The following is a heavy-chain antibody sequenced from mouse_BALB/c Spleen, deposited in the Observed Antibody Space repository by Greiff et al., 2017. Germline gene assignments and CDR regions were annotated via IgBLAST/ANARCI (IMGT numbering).Heavy chain of an antibody. Sequence: VQLKQSGAELVKPGASVKLSCTASGFNIKDTYMHWVKQRPEQGLEWIGRIDPANGNTKYDPKFQGKATITADTSSNTAYLQLSSLTSEDTAVYYCADDVSMDYWGQGTSVTVSS. J-gene: IGHJ4*01. D-gene: IGHD2-12*01. CDR3: ADDVSMDY. CDR1: GFNIKDTY. CDR2: IDPANGNT. V-gene: IGHV14-3*02.